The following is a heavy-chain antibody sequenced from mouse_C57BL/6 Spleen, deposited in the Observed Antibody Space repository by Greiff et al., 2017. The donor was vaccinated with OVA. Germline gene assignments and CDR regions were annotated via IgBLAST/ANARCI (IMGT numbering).Heavy chain of an antibody. Sequence: VQLQQSGPELVKPGASVKISCKASGYTFTDYYMNWVKQSHGKSLEWIGDINPNNGGTSYNQKFKGKATLTVDKSSSTAYMELRSLTSEDSAVYYCARMGYGSSYWGQGTTLTVSS. CDR2: INPNNGGT. CDR1: GYTFTDYY. J-gene: IGHJ2*01. D-gene: IGHD1-1*01. V-gene: IGHV1-26*01. CDR3: ARMGYGSSY.